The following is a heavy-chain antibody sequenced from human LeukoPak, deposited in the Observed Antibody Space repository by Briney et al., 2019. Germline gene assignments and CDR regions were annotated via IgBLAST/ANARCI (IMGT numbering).Heavy chain of an antibody. Sequence: SETLSLTCTVSGDSITSYSWAWIRQSAGKGLEWIGRIYTTGTSNYSPSLKSRVTMSVDRTRNQFSLTLRSVTAADSAVYYCAKVAGVTGSTEWFDPWGQGTLITVSS. CDR1: GDSITSYS. CDR2: IYTTGTS. D-gene: IGHD1-20*01. J-gene: IGHJ5*02. CDR3: AKVAGVTGSTEWFDP. V-gene: IGHV4-4*07.